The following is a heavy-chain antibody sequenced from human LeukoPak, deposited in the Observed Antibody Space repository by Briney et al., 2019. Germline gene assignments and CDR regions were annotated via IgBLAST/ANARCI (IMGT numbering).Heavy chain of an antibody. V-gene: IGHV3-23*01. CDR2: FSGSGGST. D-gene: IGHD5-24*01. Sequence: AGGSLRSSCAASGFTFNSYVRNWVGQAPGKGLEWVSVFSGSGGSTNYADSVKGRFTISRDNSKNTLYLQMNSLRAEDTAVYYCAKTEMATTIRDAFDIWGQGTMVTVSS. J-gene: IGHJ3*02. CDR1: GFTFNSYV. CDR3: AKTEMATTIRDAFDI.